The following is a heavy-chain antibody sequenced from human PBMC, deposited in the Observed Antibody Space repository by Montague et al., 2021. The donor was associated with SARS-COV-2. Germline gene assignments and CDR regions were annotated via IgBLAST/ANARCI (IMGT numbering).Heavy chain of an antibody. CDR2: IYPGDSDT. V-gene: IGHV5-51*01. CDR3: ARLMLLQGDLDX. J-gene: IGHJ4*02. CDR1: GYSFTTHW. Sequence: QSGAEVKKPGESLRISCKGSGYSFTTHWIGWMRKMPGKGLGYMGIIYPGDSDTRYSPSFQGQVTIPADESISTAYLQWSSLKASDTAMYYCARLMLLQGDLDXWGQGTLVTVSS. D-gene: IGHD3-16*01.